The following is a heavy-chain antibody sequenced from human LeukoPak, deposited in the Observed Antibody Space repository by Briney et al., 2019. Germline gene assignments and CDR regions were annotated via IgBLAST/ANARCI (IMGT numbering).Heavy chain of an antibody. V-gene: IGHV3-48*02. D-gene: IGHD1-1*01. J-gene: IGHJ5*02. CDR3: ARGGSWNEDWFDP. Sequence: GGSLRLSCAASGFXFSSYSINWVRQAPGKGLEWVSYISSYSSIIYYADSVKGRFTISRDNAKNSLYLQMNSLRDEDTAVYYCARGGSWNEDWFDPWGQGTLVTVSS. CDR2: ISSYSSII. CDR1: GFXFSSYS.